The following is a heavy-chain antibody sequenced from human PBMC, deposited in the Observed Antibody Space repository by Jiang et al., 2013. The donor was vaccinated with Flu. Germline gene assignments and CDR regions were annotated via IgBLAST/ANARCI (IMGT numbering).Heavy chain of an antibody. V-gene: IGHV1-46*01. CDR1: GYIFSNYY. J-gene: IGHJ6*02. Sequence: SGYIFSNYYIHWVRQAPGQGLEWMGIINPSGSTTYAQKFQGRLTLTRDTSTSTVYMHLSSLRSEDTALYYCARGHLAGGGRGYQYYYYGMDVWGQGTTVTVSS. CDR2: INPSGST. CDR3: ARGHLAGGGRGYQYYYYGMDV. D-gene: IGHD6-19*01.